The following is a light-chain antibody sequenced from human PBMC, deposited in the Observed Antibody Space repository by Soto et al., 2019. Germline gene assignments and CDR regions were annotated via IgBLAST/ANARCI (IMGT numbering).Light chain of an antibody. CDR1: NSDVGAFNY. J-gene: IGLJ1*01. V-gene: IGLV2-14*03. Sequence: QSVLTQPASVSGSPGQSIAITCTGTNSDVGAFNYVSWYQQHPDKATKLMIYEISNRPSGVSNRFSGSKSVNTATLTISGLQTEDEADYYCSSYTTSSTRVFGTGTKVTVL. CDR2: EIS. CDR3: SSYTTSSTRV.